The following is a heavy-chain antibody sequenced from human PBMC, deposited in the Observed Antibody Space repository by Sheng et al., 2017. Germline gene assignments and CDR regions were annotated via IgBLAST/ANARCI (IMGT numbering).Heavy chain of an antibody. Sequence: QVQLQESGPGLVKPSETLSLTCTVSGGSISSYYWSWIRQPPGKGLEWIGYIYYSGSTNYNPSLKSRVTISVDTSKNQFSLKLSSVTAADTAVYYCARSPVAGTDWYFDLWGRGTLVTVSS. V-gene: IGHV4-59*01. CDR3: ARSPVAGTDWYFDL. J-gene: IGHJ2*01. CDR1: GGSISSYY. CDR2: IYYSGST. D-gene: IGHD6-19*01.